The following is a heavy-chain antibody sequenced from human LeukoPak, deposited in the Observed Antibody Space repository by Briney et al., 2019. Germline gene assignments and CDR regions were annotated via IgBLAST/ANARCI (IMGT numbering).Heavy chain of an antibody. CDR1: GFTFSNAW. V-gene: IGHV3-15*01. D-gene: IGHD5-24*01. Sequence: GGSLRLSCAASGFTFSNAWMTWVRQTPGKGLEWVGRIKSKTDGGTTDYAAPVKGRFTISRDDSKNTLYLQISSLKTEDTAVYYCTRGGWLRYYFDYWGQGTLVTVSS. J-gene: IGHJ4*02. CDR2: IKSKTDGGTT. CDR3: TRGGWLRYYFDY.